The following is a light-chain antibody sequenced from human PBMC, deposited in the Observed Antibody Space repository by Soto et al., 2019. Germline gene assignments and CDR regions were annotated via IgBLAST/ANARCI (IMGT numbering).Light chain of an antibody. CDR2: STT. J-gene: IGLJ2*01. V-gene: IGLV7-43*01. CDR3: LLYYHGARV. CDR1: TGAVTSGYY. Sequence: QAVVTQEPSLTVSPGGTVTLTCASSTGAVTSGYYPNWFQQKPGQAPTSLIYSTTNRHSWTPARFSGSLLGGKAALTLSGVQPEDEAEYYCLLYYHGARVFGGGTKVTVL.